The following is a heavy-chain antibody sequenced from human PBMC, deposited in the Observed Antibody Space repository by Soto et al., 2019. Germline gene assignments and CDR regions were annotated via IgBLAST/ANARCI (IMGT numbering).Heavy chain of an antibody. Sequence: KTSETLSLTCAVYGGSFSGYYWSWIRQPPGKGLEWIGEINHSGSTNYNPSLKSRVTISVDTSKNQFSLKLSSVTAADTAVYYCARSGQMTTVTTLALRRKKDFDYWGQGTLVTVSS. CDR1: GGSFSGYY. CDR2: INHSGST. D-gene: IGHD4-17*01. V-gene: IGHV4-34*01. CDR3: ARSGQMTTVTTLALRRKKDFDY. J-gene: IGHJ4*02.